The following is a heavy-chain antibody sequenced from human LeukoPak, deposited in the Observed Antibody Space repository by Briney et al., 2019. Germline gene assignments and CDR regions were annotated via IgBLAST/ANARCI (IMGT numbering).Heavy chain of an antibody. V-gene: IGHV4-4*07. J-gene: IGHJ2*01. Sequence: PSETLSLTCTVSGGSINVFYWSWIRQPAGKGLQWIGRISTSGNTDYNPSLKSRVTMSVDTSKNQFSLKLTSVTAADTAVYYCAGYREYWDWHFDLWGRGAPVTVSP. D-gene: IGHD2-8*02. CDR2: ISTSGNT. CDR1: GGSINVFY. CDR3: AGYREYWDWHFDL.